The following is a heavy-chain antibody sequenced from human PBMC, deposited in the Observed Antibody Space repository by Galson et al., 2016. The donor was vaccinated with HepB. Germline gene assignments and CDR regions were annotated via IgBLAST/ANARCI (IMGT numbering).Heavy chain of an antibody. CDR1: GFTFSSYA. CDR2: ISDSGGST. Sequence: SLRLSCAASGFTFSSYAMSWVRQAPGKGLEWVSVISDSGGSTYYADSVKVRFTISRDNSKNTLYLQMNSLRDEDTAVYYCAKGMTVAGITRCFDFWGQGTPVTVSS. D-gene: IGHD6-19*01. J-gene: IGHJ4*02. V-gene: IGHV3-23*01. CDR3: AKGMTVAGITRCFDF.